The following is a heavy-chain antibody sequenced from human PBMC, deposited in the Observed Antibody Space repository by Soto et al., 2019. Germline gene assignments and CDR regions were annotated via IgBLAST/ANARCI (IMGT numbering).Heavy chain of an antibody. CDR2: ISYDGSNK. CDR1: GFTFSSYG. J-gene: IGHJ4*02. Sequence: QPGGSLRLSCAASGFTFSSYGMHWVRQAPGKGLEWVAVISYDGSNKYYADSVKGRFTISRDNSKDTLYLQMNSLRAEDTAVYYCAKDISGSYFSQGLDYWGQGTLVTVSS. D-gene: IGHD1-26*01. CDR3: AKDISGSYFSQGLDY. V-gene: IGHV3-30*18.